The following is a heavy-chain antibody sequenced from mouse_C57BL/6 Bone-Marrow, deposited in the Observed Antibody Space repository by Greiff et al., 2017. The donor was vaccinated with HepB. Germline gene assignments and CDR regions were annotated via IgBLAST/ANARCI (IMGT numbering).Heavy chain of an antibody. CDR1: GYTFTSYG. CDR3: ARGAGTEPFAY. J-gene: IGHJ3*01. Sequence: QVQLQQSGAELARPGASVKLSCKASGYTFTSYGISWVKQRTGQGLEWIGEIYPRSGNTYYNEKFKGKATLTADKSSSTAYMELRSLTSEDSAVYFCARGAGTEPFAYWGQGTLVTVSA. V-gene: IGHV1-81*01. CDR2: IYPRSGNT. D-gene: IGHD3-3*01.